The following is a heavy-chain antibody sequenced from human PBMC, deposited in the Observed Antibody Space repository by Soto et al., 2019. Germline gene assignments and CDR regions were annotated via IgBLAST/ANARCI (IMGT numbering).Heavy chain of an antibody. D-gene: IGHD6-6*01. CDR3: ASIPKVYSSSHGIDY. CDR2: INHSGST. V-gene: IGHV4-34*01. Sequence: SETLSLTCAVYGGSFSGYYWSWIRQPPGKGLEWIGEINHSGSTNYNPSLKSRVTISVDTSKNQFSLKLSSVTAADTAVYYCASIPKVYSSSHGIDYWGQGTLVTVSS. J-gene: IGHJ4*02. CDR1: GGSFSGYY.